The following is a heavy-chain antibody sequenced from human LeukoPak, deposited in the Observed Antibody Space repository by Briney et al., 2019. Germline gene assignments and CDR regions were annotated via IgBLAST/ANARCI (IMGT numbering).Heavy chain of an antibody. CDR2: ISYDGSNK. CDR1: GFTFSSYG. CDR3: ARGGLTIAEATTSWYLDY. V-gene: IGHV3-30*03. D-gene: IGHD1-26*01. J-gene: IGHJ4*02. Sequence: PGRSLRLSCAASGFTFSSYGMHWVRQAPGKGLEWVAVISYDGSNKYYADSVKGRFTISRDNSKNTLYLQMNRLRGEDTAVYYCARGGLTIAEATTSWYLDYWGQGILVTVSS.